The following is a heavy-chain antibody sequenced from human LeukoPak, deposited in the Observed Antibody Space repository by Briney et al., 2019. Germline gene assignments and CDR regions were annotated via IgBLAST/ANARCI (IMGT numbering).Heavy chain of an antibody. Sequence: GGSLRLSCAASGFTFSSYAMSWVRQAPGKGLEWVSAISGSGGSTYYADSVKGRFTISRVNSKNTLYLQMNSLRAEDTAVYYCAKDRRITIFGVVRDAFDIWGQGTMVTVSS. CDR3: AKDRRITIFGVVRDAFDI. D-gene: IGHD3-3*01. CDR2: ISGSGGST. V-gene: IGHV3-23*01. J-gene: IGHJ3*02. CDR1: GFTFSSYA.